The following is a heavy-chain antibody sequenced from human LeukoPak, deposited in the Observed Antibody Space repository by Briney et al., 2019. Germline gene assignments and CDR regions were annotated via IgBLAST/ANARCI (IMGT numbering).Heavy chain of an antibody. Sequence: PGGSLRLSCAAPGFTFSDYSMNWVRRAPGKGLQWVSFISSSSAAKNYADSVRGRFTISRDNAKNSLFLQMNGLRDEDTAVYYCARHGGTRIFPIWGQGTMVTVSS. CDR2: ISSSSAAK. D-gene: IGHD2-15*01. CDR3: ARHGGTRIFPI. V-gene: IGHV3-48*02. J-gene: IGHJ3*02. CDR1: GFTFSDYS.